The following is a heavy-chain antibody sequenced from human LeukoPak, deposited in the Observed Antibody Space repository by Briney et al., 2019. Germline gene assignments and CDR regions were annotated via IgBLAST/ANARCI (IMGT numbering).Heavy chain of an antibody. CDR1: GGSISSYY. CDR3: ARASVVPAAMFDY. CDR2: IYYSGST. D-gene: IGHD2-2*01. Sequence: SETLSLTCAVYGGSISSYYWSWIRQPPGKGLEWIGYIYYSGSTNYNPSLKSRVTISVDTSKNQFSLKLSSVTAADTAVYYCARASVVPAAMFDYWGQGTLVTVSS. V-gene: IGHV4-59*01. J-gene: IGHJ4*02.